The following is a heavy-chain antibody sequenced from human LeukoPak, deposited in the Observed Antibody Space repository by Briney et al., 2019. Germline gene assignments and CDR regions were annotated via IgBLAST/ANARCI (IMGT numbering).Heavy chain of an antibody. D-gene: IGHD4-11*01. CDR2: IYTSGST. CDR1: GGSISSGSYY. CDR3: ARDRGFYSNLGYYYYYMDV. J-gene: IGHJ6*03. Sequence: SETLSLTCTVSGGSISSGSYYWSWIRQPAGKGLEWIGRIYTSGSTNYNPSLKSRVTISVDTSKNQFSLKLSSVTAADTAVYYCARDRGFYSNLGYYYYYMDVWGKGTTVTVSS. V-gene: IGHV4-61*02.